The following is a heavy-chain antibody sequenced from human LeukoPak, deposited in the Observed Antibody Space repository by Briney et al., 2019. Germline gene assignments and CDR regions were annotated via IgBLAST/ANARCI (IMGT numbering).Heavy chain of an antibody. V-gene: IGHV3-33*06. Sequence: GGSLRLSCAASGFTFSSYGMHWVRQAPGKGLEWVAVIWYDGSNKYYADSVKGRFTISRDNSKNTLYLQMNSLRAEDTAVYYCAKHSSSWSYYNYYMDVWSKGTTVTVSS. J-gene: IGHJ6*03. CDR2: IWYDGSNK. CDR1: GFTFSSYG. CDR3: AKHSSSWSYYNYYMDV. D-gene: IGHD6-13*01.